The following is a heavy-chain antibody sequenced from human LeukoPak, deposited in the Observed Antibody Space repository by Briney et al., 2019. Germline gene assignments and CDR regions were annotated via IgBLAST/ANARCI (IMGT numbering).Heavy chain of an antibody. CDR2: ISPNGGAT. CDR3: SRDSGHYFGSGSLFDY. Sequence: ASVKVSCKAFGYTFTGNYIHWVRQAPGQGLEWMGWISPNGGATKYAQKFLGRVTMSSDTSINTAYMELSRLRSDDTAVYYCSRDSGHYFGSGSLFDYWGQGTLLTVSS. CDR1: GYTFTGNY. V-gene: IGHV1-2*02. J-gene: IGHJ4*02. D-gene: IGHD3-10*01.